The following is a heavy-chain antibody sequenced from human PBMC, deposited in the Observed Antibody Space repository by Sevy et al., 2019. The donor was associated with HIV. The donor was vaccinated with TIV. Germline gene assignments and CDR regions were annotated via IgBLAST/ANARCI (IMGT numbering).Heavy chain of an antibody. CDR1: GGSISSYH. CDR2: IYYSGST. J-gene: IGHJ6*02. D-gene: IGHD4-17*01. V-gene: IGHV4-59*01. Sequence: SETLSLTCTVSGGSISSYHWSWIRQPPGKGLEWIGYIYYSGSTNYNPSLKSRVTISVDTSKNQFSLKLSSVTAADTAVYYCATSPTGYYGMDVWGQGTTVTVSS. CDR3: ATSPTGYYGMDV.